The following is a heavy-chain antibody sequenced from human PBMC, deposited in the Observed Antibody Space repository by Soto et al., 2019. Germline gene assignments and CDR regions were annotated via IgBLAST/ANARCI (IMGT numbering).Heavy chain of an antibody. D-gene: IGHD6-6*01. V-gene: IGHV3-11*06. CDR1: GFTFSDYY. Sequence: QVQLVESGGGLVKPGGSLRLSCAASGFTFSDYYMSWIRQAPGKGLEWVSYISSSSSYTNYADSVKGRFTISRDNAKNALYLQMNSLRAEDTAVYYCARERALAAPGGGDFYYYYGMDVWGQGTTVTVSS. CDR2: ISSSSSYT. CDR3: ARERALAAPGGGDFYYYYGMDV. J-gene: IGHJ6*02.